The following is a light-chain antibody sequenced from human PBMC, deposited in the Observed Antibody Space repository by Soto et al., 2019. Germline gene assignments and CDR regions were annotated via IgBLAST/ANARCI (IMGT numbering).Light chain of an antibody. CDR1: SSDVGTYNY. CDR3: CSYAGTYTFYV. CDR2: DVT. Sequence: QSALTQPRSVSGSPGQSVTISCTGTSSDVGTYNYVSWYQQHPGKAPKLMIYDVTKRPSGVPGRFSGSKSGNTASLTISGLLTEDEADYYCCSYAGTYTFYVFGTGTKLTVL. J-gene: IGLJ1*01. V-gene: IGLV2-11*01.